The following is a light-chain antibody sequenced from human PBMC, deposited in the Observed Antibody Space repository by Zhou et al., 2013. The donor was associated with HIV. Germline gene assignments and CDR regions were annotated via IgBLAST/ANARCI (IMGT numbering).Light chain of an antibody. CDR1: QSISKN. J-gene: IGKJ5*01. CDR2: SAS. Sequence: DIEMTQSPSSLSASLGDRVTITCRASQSISKNLNWYQQYTGKAPRLLIHSASTLHSEVPSRFSGSGSGTDFNLTISNLQPEDFATYYCQQSYSIPPITFGRGTRL. V-gene: IGKV1-39*01. CDR3: QQSYSIPPIT.